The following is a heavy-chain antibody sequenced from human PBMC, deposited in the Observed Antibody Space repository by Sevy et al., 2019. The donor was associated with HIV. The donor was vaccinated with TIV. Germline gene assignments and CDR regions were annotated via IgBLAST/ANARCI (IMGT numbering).Heavy chain of an antibody. CDR1: GYTFSSYG. CDR3: ARDRLTRWHQWFDP. J-gene: IGHJ5*02. Sequence: ASVKVSCKASGYTFSSYGINWVRQAPGQGLEWMGWVSGESGNINYAQKFLGRDTMTRDPSTTTVYMELRDLTSDDTAVYFCARDRLTRWHQWFDPWGQGTLVSVSS. D-gene: IGHD2-15*01. CDR2: VSGESGNI. V-gene: IGHV1-18*01.